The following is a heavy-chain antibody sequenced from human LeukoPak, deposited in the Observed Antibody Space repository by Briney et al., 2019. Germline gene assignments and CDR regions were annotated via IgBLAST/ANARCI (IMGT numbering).Heavy chain of an antibody. D-gene: IGHD5-18*01. Sequence: GGSLRLSCAASGFTFDDYAMHWVRHAPGKGLEWVSGISWNSGSIGYADSVKGRFTISRDNAKNSLYLQMNSLRAEDTALYYCAKDTAMGPRAYYGMDVWGQGTTVTVSS. CDR1: GFTFDDYA. J-gene: IGHJ6*02. V-gene: IGHV3-9*01. CDR3: AKDTAMGPRAYYGMDV. CDR2: ISWNSGSI.